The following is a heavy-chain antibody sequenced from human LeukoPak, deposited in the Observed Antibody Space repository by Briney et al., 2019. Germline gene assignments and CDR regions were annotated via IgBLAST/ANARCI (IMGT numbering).Heavy chain of an antibody. Sequence: GGSLRLSCAASGSTFDDYGMSWVRQAPGKGLEWVSGINWNGDSTGYADSVKGRFTISRDNAKNSLYLQMNSLRAEDTAVYYCARDPPFIIGTTFFDYWGQGTLVTVSS. V-gene: IGHV3-20*04. D-gene: IGHD1-20*01. CDR1: GSTFDDYG. CDR3: ARDPPFIIGTTFFDY. CDR2: INWNGDST. J-gene: IGHJ4*02.